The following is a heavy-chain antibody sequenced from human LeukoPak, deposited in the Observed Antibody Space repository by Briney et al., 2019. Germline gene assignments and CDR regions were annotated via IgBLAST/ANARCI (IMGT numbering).Heavy chain of an antibody. CDR3: ARFNYSKIDAFDI. CDR1: GGSFSGYY. V-gene: IGHV4-34*01. D-gene: IGHD4-11*01. CDR2: INHSGST. Sequence: SETLSLTCAVYGGSFSGYYWSWIRQPPGKGLEWIGEINHSGSTNYNPSLKSRVTISVDTSKNQFSLKLSSVTAADTAVYYCARFNYSKIDAFDIWGQGTMVTVSS. J-gene: IGHJ3*02.